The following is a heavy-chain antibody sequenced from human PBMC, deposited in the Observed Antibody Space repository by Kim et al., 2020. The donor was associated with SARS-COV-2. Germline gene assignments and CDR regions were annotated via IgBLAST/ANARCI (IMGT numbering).Heavy chain of an antibody. Sequence: SPSLKSRVTISVDTSKHQFSLRLSSVTAADTAVYYCARGYYGSGSYSHWGQGTLVTVSS. J-gene: IGHJ4*02. CDR3: ARGYYGSGSYSH. V-gene: IGHV4-34*01. D-gene: IGHD3-10*01.